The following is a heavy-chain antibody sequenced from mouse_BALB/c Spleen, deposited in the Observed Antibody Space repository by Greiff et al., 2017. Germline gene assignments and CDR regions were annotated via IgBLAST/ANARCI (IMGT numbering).Heavy chain of an antibody. J-gene: IGHJ4*01. D-gene: IGHD3-2*01. CDR2: INSNGGST. CDR1: GFTFSSYY. CDR3: ASRQLGLRAMDY. V-gene: IGHV5-6-2*01. Sequence: EVQVVESGGGSVKLGGSLKLSCAASGFTFSSYYMSWVRQTPEKRLELVAAINSNGGSTYYPDTVKGRFTISRDNAKNTLYLQMSSLKSEDTALYYCASRQLGLRAMDYWGQGTSVTVSS.